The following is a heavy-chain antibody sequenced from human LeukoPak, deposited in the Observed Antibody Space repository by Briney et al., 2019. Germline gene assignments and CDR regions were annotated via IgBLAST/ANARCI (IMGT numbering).Heavy chain of an antibody. V-gene: IGHV3-74*01. Sequence: GGSLRLSCAASGFSFSSYWMHWVRQAPGKGLVWVSRINTDGSSISYADSVKGRFTISRDNAKNTLYLQMNSLRAGDTAVYYCARIPASGTALDRWGQGTLVTVSS. CDR1: GFSFSSYW. CDR2: INTDGSSI. J-gene: IGHJ5*02. D-gene: IGHD2-2*01. CDR3: ARIPASGTALDR.